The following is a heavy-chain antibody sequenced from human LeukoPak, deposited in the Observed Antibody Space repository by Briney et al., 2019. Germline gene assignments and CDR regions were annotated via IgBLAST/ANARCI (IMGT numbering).Heavy chain of an antibody. CDR3: AREPLTGYYLLFDY. CDR2: IKQDGSER. Sequence: GGSLRLSCAASGFSFRSYWMSWVRQAPGKGLEWVANIKQDGSERYYVESVKGRFTISRDNAKNSVFLQMNSLRAEDTAVYYCAREPLTGYYLLFDYWGQGTLVTVSS. D-gene: IGHD3-9*01. V-gene: IGHV3-7*04. J-gene: IGHJ4*02. CDR1: GFSFRSYW.